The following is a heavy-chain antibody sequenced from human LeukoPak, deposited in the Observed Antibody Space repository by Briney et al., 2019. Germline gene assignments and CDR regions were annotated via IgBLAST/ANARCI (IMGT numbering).Heavy chain of an antibody. CDR2: MNPNSGNT. D-gene: IGHD2-15*01. J-gene: IGHJ4*02. CDR1: GDTFTSYD. V-gene: IGHV1-8*03. CDR3: ARAPSWSVVAGPSYSFDY. Sequence: ASVKVSCKASGDTFTSYDINWVRQATGQGLEWMGWMNPNSGNTGYAQKFQGRVTITRNTSISTAYMELSSLRSEDTAVYYCARAPSWSVVAGPSYSFDYWGQGSLVTVSS.